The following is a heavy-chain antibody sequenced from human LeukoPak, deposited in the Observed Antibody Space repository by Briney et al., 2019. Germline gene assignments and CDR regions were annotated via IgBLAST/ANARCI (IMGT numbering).Heavy chain of an antibody. Sequence: GGSLRLSCAASGFTFSSYAMSWVRQAPGKGLDCVSGISGSGVNTYYADSVKGRFTISRDNSKNTLYLQMNSLRAEDTAVYYCAKDHDLVVLITLDYWGQGTLVTVSS. D-gene: IGHD3-22*01. CDR2: ISGSGVNT. CDR3: AKDHDLVVLITLDY. J-gene: IGHJ4*02. V-gene: IGHV3-23*01. CDR1: GFTFSSYA.